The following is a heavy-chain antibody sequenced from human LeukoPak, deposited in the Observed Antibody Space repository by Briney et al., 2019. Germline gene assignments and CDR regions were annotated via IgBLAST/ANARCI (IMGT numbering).Heavy chain of an antibody. V-gene: IGHV4-38-2*02. J-gene: IGHJ4*02. CDR1: GYSISRGYY. CDR2: IFHSGST. CDR3: AREDIVVVVEGDFDY. Sequence: SETLSLTCTVSGYSISRGYYWGWIRQPPGKGLKWIRSIFHSGSTYYNPSLKSRVTISVDTSKNQFSLKLSSVTAADTAVYYCAREDIVVVVEGDFDYWGQGTLVTVSS. D-gene: IGHD2-15*01.